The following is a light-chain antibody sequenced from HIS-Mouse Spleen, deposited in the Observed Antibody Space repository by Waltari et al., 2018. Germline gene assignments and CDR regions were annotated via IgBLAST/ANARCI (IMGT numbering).Light chain of an antibody. CDR3: NSRDSSGNHWV. CDR2: GKN. J-gene: IGLJ3*02. CDR1: SLRSYY. V-gene: IGLV3-19*01. Sequence: SSELTQDPAVSVALGQTVRITCQGDSLRSYYASWYQQKPGQAPVLVIYGKNNRPSGCTDRFSGSRSENTASLTIPGAQAEDEADYYCNSRDSSGNHWVFGGGTKLTVL.